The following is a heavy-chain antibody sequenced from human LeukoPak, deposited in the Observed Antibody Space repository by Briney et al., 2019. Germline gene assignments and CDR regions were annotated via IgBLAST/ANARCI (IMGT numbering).Heavy chain of an antibody. CDR3: ARDLKGNYGDYLDAFDI. J-gene: IGHJ3*02. CDR1: GGSISSYY. Sequence: SETLSLTCTVSGGSISSYYWSWIRQPPGKGLEWIGYISYSGSTNCNPSLKSRVTISIDTSKNQFSLKLSSVTAADTAAYYCARDLKGNYGDYLDAFDIWGQGTMVTVSS. D-gene: IGHD4-17*01. V-gene: IGHV4-59*01. CDR2: ISYSGST.